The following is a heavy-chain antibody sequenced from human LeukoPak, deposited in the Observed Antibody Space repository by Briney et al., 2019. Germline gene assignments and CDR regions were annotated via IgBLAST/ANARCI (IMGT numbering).Heavy chain of an antibody. CDR2: IKQDGSEK. V-gene: IGHV3-7*03. CDR3: ARDGLGSRYCSGGSCFYYYYMDV. Sequence: GGSLRLSCAASGFTLTNAWMNWVRQAPGKGLEWVANIKQDGSEKWYVDSVKGRFTISRDNAKNSLYLQMNSLRAEDTALYYCARDGLGSRYCSGGSCFYYYYMDVWGKGTTVTVSS. D-gene: IGHD2-15*01. CDR1: GFTLTNAW. J-gene: IGHJ6*03.